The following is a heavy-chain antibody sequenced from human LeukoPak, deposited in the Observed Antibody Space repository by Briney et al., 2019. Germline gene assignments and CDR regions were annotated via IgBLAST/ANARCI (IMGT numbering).Heavy chain of an antibody. V-gene: IGHV3-48*02. CDR2: ISSSSSTI. Sequence: GGSLRLSCAASGFTFSSYSMNWVRQAPGKGLEWVSYISSSSSTIYYADSVKGRFTISRDNARNSLYLEMNTLRDDDTALYYCARGGRDIVATMRFWGQGTLVTVSS. J-gene: IGHJ4*02. CDR3: ARGGRDIVATMRF. D-gene: IGHD5-12*01. CDR1: GFTFSSYS.